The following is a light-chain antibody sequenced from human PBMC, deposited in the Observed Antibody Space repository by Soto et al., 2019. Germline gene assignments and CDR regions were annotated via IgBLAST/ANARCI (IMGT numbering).Light chain of an antibody. CDR3: QQYNSYSGT. CDR1: QSISSW. V-gene: IGKV1-5*03. Sequence: DIQMTQSPSTLSASVGDRVTITCRASQSISSWLAWYQQKPGKAPKLLIYKASSLESGVPSRFSGSGSGTEFTRTINSLQPDDFATYYCQQYNSYSGTFGQGTKVEIK. CDR2: KAS. J-gene: IGKJ1*01.